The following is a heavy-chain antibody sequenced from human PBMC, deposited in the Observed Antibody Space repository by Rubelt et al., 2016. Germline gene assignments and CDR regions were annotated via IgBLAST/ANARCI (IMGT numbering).Heavy chain of an antibody. CDR3: AKDWWTDTAMDY. CDR1: GFTFSNYS. J-gene: IGHJ4*02. CDR2: ISYDGSNK. D-gene: IGHD5-18*01. V-gene: IGHV3-30*18. Sequence: VQLVESGGGLVQPGGSLRLSCVASGFTFSNYSMHWVRQAPGKGLEWVAVISYDGSNKYYADSVKGRFTISRDNSKNTLYLQMNSLRAEDTAVYYCAKDWWTDTAMDYWGQGTLVTVSS.